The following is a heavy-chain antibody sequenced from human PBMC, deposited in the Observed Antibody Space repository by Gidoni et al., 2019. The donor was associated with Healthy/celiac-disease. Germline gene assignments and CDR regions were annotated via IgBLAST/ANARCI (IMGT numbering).Heavy chain of an antibody. V-gene: IGHV2-26*01. CDR2: IFSNDEK. J-gene: IGHJ4*02. D-gene: IGHD3-10*01. CDR1: GFSLSNARMG. CDR3: ARIRRGLLWFGELLSPGDY. Sequence: QVTLKESGPVLVKPTETLTLTCTVSGFSLSNARMGVSWIRQPPGKALEWLAHIFSNDEKSYSTSLKSRLTLSKDTSNSQVVLTMTNLDPVDPATYYCARIRRGLLWFGELLSPGDYWGQGTLVTVSS.